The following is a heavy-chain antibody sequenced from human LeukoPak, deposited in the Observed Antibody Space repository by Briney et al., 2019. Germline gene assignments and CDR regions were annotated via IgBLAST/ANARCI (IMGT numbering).Heavy chain of an antibody. J-gene: IGHJ6*03. Sequence: ASVKVSCKASGYTFTGYYMHWVRQAPGQGLEWMGWINPNSGGTNYAQKFQGRVTMTRDTSISTAYMELSSLRSEDTAVYYCARQTQGGVYYYYYYYMDVWGKGTTVTVSS. CDR1: GYTFTGYY. V-gene: IGHV1-2*02. CDR3: ARQTQGGVYYYYYYYMDV. D-gene: IGHD3-16*01. CDR2: INPNSGGT.